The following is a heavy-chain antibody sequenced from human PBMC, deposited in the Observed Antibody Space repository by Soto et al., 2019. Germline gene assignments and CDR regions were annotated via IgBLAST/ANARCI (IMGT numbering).Heavy chain of an antibody. CDR3: ARLREVVVITLPGYFDY. Sequence: GESLKISCKGSGYSFTSYWIGWVRQMPGKGLEGMGIIYPGDSDTRYSPSLQGQVTISADKSISTAYLQWSSLKASDTAMYYCARLREVVVITLPGYFDYWGQGTLVTVSS. V-gene: IGHV5-51*01. D-gene: IGHD3-22*01. CDR1: GYSFTSYW. CDR2: IYPGDSDT. J-gene: IGHJ4*02.